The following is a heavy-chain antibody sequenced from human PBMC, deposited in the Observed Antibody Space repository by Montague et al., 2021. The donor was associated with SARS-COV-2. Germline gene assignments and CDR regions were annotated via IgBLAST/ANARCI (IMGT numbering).Heavy chain of an antibody. D-gene: IGHD3-10*01. J-gene: IGHJ6*02. CDR2: IYYSGST. CDR1: GGSISSSSYY. Sequence: SETLSLTCTVYGGSISSSSYYWGWIRQPPGKGPEWIGSIYYSGSTYYNPSLKSRVTISVDTSKNQFSLKLSSVTAADTAVYYCARDLAGYYGSGSYGGMDVWGQGTTVTVSS. V-gene: IGHV4-39*07. CDR3: ARDLAGYYGSGSYGGMDV.